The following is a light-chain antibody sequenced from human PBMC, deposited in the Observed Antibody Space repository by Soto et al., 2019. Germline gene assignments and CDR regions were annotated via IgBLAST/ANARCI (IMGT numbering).Light chain of an antibody. V-gene: IGLV2-14*01. CDR1: SSDVGGYDY. Sequence: QSSLTQPASVSVSPGRSITISCAGTSSDVGGYDYVSWYQHHPGKAPKLTIYEVSNRPSGVSNRFSGSKSGNTASLTISGLQAEDEAEYYCSFYTSSSTDVFGTGTKVTVL. CDR2: EVS. J-gene: IGLJ1*01. CDR3: SFYTSSSTDV.